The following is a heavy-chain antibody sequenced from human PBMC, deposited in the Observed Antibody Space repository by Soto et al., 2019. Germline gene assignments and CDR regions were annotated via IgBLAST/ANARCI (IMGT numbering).Heavy chain of an antibody. V-gene: IGHV3-23*01. Sequence: GGSLRLSCAASGFTFSSYAMSWVRQAPGKGLEWVSAISGSGGSTYYADSVKGRFTISRDNSKNTLYLQMNSLRAEDTAVYYCAKDWVVRLGELSWRSADAFDIWGQGTMVTVSS. D-gene: IGHD3-16*02. CDR1: GFTFSSYA. J-gene: IGHJ3*02. CDR3: AKDWVVRLGELSWRSADAFDI. CDR2: ISGSGGST.